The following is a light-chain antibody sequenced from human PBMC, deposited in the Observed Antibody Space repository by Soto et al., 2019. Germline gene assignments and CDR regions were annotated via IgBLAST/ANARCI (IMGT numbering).Light chain of an antibody. V-gene: IGLV1-47*01. CDR3: GGWDDSLSGPV. CDR2: RNN. J-gene: IGLJ2*01. Sequence: QSALTQPPSASGSPGQSVTISCTGTSNDVGDYNYVSWYRQFPGTAPKLLIQRNNQRPSGVPARFSGSKSGTSASLAISGLRSEDEADYYCGGWDDSLSGPVFGGGTKLTVL. CDR1: SNDVGDYNY.